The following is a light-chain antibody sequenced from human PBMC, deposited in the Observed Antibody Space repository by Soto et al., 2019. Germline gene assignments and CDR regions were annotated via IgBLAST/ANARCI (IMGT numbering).Light chain of an antibody. J-gene: IGLJ1*01. CDR1: SSNIGGNT. CDR3: AAWDDSLNGYV. Sequence: QAVVTQSPSASGTPGQRVTISCSGSSSNIGGNTVNWYQQLPGTAPKLLIYNNNQRPSGVPDRFSGSKSGTSASLAISGLQSEDEADYSCAAWDDSLNGYVFGTGTKLTVL. V-gene: IGLV1-44*01. CDR2: NNN.